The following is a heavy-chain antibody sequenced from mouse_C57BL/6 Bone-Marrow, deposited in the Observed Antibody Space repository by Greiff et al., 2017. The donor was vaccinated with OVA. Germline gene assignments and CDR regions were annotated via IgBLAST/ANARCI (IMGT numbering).Heavy chain of an antibody. J-gene: IGHJ2*01. CDR3: ARHGAGYYFDY. D-gene: IGHD1-2*01. V-gene: IGHV5-6*01. Sequence: EVKLVESGGDLVKPGGSLKLSCAASGFTFSSYGMSWVRQTPDKRLAWVATISSGGSYTYYPDSVKGRFTISRDNAKNTLYLQMSSLKSEDTAMYYCARHGAGYYFDYWGQGTTLTVSS. CDR2: ISSGGSYT. CDR1: GFTFSSYG.